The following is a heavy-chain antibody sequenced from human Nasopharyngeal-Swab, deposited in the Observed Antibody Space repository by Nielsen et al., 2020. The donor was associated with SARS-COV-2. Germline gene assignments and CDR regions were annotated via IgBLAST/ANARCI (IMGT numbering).Heavy chain of an antibody. CDR2: ISYDGSNK. CDR1: GFTFSSYA. CDR3: ARDRGELLGEYYFDY. V-gene: IGHV3-30*04. Sequence: GGSLRLSCAASGFTFSSYAMHWVRQAPGKGLEWVAGISYDGSNKYYADSVKGRFTISRDNSKNTLYLQMNSLRAEDTAVYYCARDRGELLGEYYFDYWGQGTLVTVSS. D-gene: IGHD1-26*01. J-gene: IGHJ4*02.